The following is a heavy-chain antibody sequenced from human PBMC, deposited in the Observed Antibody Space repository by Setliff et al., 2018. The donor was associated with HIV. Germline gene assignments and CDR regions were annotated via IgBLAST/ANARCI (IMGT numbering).Heavy chain of an antibody. CDR2: INTNTGDP. V-gene: IGHV7-4-1*02. CDR1: GYTFTTYA. D-gene: IGHD3-3*01. Sequence: GASVKVSCKASGYTFTTYAVNWVRQAPGHGLEWMGWINTNTGDPTYAQGFTGRFVFSLDTSVSTAYLQISSLKAEDTAVYYCARDPYPNYDFWSGSLIRGWFDPWGQGTLVTVSS. CDR3: ARDPYPNYDFWSGSLIRGWFDP. J-gene: IGHJ5*02.